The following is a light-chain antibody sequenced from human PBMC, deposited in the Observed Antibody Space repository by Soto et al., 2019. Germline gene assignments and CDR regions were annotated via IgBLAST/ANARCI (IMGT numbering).Light chain of an antibody. Sequence: EIQMTQSPSTLSASVGDRVTITCRASQSTSTWLAWYQQRPGKTPKLLISEASKLESGVPSRFSGSGSGTEFTLTISSLQPDDFATYYCQQYITYPYAVGQGTKVEIK. J-gene: IGKJ1*01. V-gene: IGKV1-5*03. CDR1: QSTSTW. CDR3: QQYITYPYA. CDR2: EAS.